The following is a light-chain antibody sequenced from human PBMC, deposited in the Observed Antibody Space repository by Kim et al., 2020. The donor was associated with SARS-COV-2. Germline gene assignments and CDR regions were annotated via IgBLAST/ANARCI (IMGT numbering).Light chain of an antibody. V-gene: IGLV2-8*01. CDR1: SRDVGGNNY. CDR3: SSYAGSNNVL. J-gene: IGLJ2*01. CDR2: ELN. Sequence: GQSGAINCTGTSRDVGGNNYVSWYQQYPSRAPKLIIYELNKRPSGVPDRFSGSKSGKTASLTVYGLQAEDEADYYCSSYAGSNNVLFGGGTQLTVL.